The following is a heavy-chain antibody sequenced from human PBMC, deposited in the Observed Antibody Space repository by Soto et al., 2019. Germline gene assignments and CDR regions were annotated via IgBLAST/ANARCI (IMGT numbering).Heavy chain of an antibody. J-gene: IGHJ3*01. V-gene: IGHV3-48*02. D-gene: IGHD2-21*01. CDR3: VRDHIWAFDF. CDR2: ISVTSGSI. CDR1: GFTFSSFA. Sequence: EVQLVESGGGLVQPGGSLRISCAASGFTFSSFALNWVRQAPGKGLEWISYISVTSGSIFYADYVKGRFTISRDDARNSLYLQMNTLRDEDTAVYFCVRDHIWAFDFWGRGTMVTVSS.